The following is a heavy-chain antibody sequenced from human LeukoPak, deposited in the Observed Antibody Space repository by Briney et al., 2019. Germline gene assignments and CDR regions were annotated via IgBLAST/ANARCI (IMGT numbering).Heavy chain of an antibody. CDR3: AREGYSSTPTARFLDY. J-gene: IGHJ4*02. CDR1: GFTFSSYA. CDR2: ISYDGSNK. V-gene: IGHV3-30-3*01. D-gene: IGHD6-13*01. Sequence: GGSLRLSCAASGFTFSSYAMHWVRQAPGKGLEWVAVISYDGSNKYYADSVKGRFTISRDNSKNTLYLQMNSLRAEDTAVYYCAREGYSSTPTARFLDYWGQGTLVTVSS.